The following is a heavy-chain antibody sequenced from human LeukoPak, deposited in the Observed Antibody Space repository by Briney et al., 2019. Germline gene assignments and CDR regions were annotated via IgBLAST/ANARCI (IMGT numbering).Heavy chain of an antibody. CDR3: ARHYSSSIAATGIGNY. CDR1: GYTFTNYY. J-gene: IGHJ4*02. Sequence: ASVKVSCKASGYTFTNYYMHWVRQAPGQGLEWMGIINPSGGSSNYIQKFQGRVTMTKDTSTSTVYMELSSLRSEDTAVYYCARHYSSSIAATGIGNYWGQGTLVTVSS. CDR2: INPSGGSS. D-gene: IGHD6-13*01. V-gene: IGHV1-46*01.